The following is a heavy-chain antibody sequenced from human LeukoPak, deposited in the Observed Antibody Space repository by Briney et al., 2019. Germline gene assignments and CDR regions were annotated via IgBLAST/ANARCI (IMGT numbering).Heavy chain of an antibody. Sequence: SETLSLTCAVYGGSLSGYYWSWIRQPPGKGLEWIGEINHSGSTNYNPSLKSRVTISVDTSKNQSSLKLSSVTAADTAVYYCARGPTQYDFWSGYPTPFDYWGQGTLVTVSS. CDR2: INHSGST. D-gene: IGHD3-3*01. CDR1: GGSLSGYY. V-gene: IGHV4-34*01. CDR3: ARGPTQYDFWSGYPTPFDY. J-gene: IGHJ4*02.